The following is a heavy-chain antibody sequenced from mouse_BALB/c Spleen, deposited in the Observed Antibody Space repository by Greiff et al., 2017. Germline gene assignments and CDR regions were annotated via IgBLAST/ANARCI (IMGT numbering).Heavy chain of an antibody. J-gene: IGHJ3*01. CDR3: ARGGSYRFWFAY. D-gene: IGHD2-14*01. V-gene: IGHV1-14*01. Sequence: EVQGVESGPELVKPGASVKMSCKASGYTFTSYVMNWVKQKPGQGLEWIGYINPYNDGTKYNEKLKGKATLTSDKSSSTAYMELSSLTSEDSAVYCCARGGSYRFWFAYWGQGTLVTVSA. CDR2: INPYNDGT. CDR1: GYTFTSYV.